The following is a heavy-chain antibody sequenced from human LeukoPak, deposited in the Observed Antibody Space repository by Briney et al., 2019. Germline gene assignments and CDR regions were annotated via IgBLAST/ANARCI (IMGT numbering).Heavy chain of an antibody. V-gene: IGHV3-7*03. CDR3: ARVEYDILTGYLTPYYFDY. CDR2: IKQDGSEK. J-gene: IGHJ4*02. Sequence: GGSLRLSCAASGFTFSSYWMSWVRQAPGKGLEWVANIKQDGSEKYYVDSVKGRFTISRDNAKNSLYLQMNSLRAEDTAAYYCARVEYDILTGYLTPYYFDYWGQGTLVTVSS. CDR1: GFTFSSYW. D-gene: IGHD3-9*01.